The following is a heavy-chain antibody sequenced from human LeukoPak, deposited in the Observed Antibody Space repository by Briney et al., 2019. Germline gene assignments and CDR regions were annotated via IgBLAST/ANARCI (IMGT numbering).Heavy chain of an antibody. V-gene: IGHV1-69*04. CDR1: GGTFSSYA. Sequence: SVKVSCKASGGTFSSYAISWVRQAPGQGLEWMGRIIPILGIANYAQKFQGRVTITADKSTSTAYMELSSLRSEDTAVYYCARDGGPPLPFDYWGQGTLVTVSS. J-gene: IGHJ4*02. CDR3: ARDGGPPLPFDY. CDR2: IIPILGIA. D-gene: IGHD3-16*01.